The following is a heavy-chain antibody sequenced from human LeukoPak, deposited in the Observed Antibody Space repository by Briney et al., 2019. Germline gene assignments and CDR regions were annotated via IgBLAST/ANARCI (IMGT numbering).Heavy chain of an antibody. J-gene: IGHJ4*02. V-gene: IGHV3-48*01. CDR2: INSSSSTI. Sequence: GGSLRLSCAASGFTFSSYAMSWVRQAPGKGLEWVSYINSSSSTIYYADSVKGRFTISRDNAKNSLYLQMNSLRAEDTAVYYCARGGVTFDYWGQGNLVTVSS. CDR3: ARGGVTFDY. CDR1: GFTFSSYA. D-gene: IGHD5-18*01.